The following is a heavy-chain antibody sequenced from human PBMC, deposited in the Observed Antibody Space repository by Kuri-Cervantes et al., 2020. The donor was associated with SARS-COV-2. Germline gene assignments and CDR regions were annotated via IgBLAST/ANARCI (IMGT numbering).Heavy chain of an antibody. D-gene: IGHD6-13*01. CDR3: AKDVIAAAHQPALTQDDY. Sequence: GESLKISCAASGFTFSSYAMHWVRQAPGKGLEWVAVISYDGSNKYYADSVKGRFTISRDNSKNTLYLQMNSLRAEDTAVYYCAKDVIAAAHQPALTQDDYWGQGTLVTVSS. V-gene: IGHV3-30*04. J-gene: IGHJ4*02. CDR2: ISYDGSNK. CDR1: GFTFSSYA.